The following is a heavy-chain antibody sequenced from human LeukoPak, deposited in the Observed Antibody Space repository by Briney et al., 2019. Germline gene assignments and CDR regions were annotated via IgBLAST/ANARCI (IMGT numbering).Heavy chain of an antibody. D-gene: IGHD1-26*01. CDR3: AKSSTYSGSYYFDY. Sequence: GGSLRLSCVASGFTFSFYGMHWVRQAPGKGLEWVAFIHYDGNNKYYADSVKGRFTISRDNSKTTLYLQMNSLRVEDTAVYYCAKSSTYSGSYYFDYWGQGTLVTVSS. CDR1: GFTFSFYG. V-gene: IGHV3-30*02. J-gene: IGHJ4*02. CDR2: IHYDGNNK.